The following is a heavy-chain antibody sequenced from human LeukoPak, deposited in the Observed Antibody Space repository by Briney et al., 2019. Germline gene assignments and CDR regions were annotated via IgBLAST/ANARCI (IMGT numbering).Heavy chain of an antibody. CDR2: ISGSGGST. CDR1: GFTFSSYA. CDR3: AKVSHDILTGYRSYFDY. J-gene: IGHJ4*02. V-gene: IGHV3-23*01. Sequence: PGGSLRLSCAASGFTFSSYAMSWVRQAPGKGLEWVSTISGSGGSTYYADSVKGRFTISRDSSKNTVYLQMNSLRAEDTAVYYCAKVSHDILTGYRSYFDYWGQGTLVTVSS. D-gene: IGHD3-9*01.